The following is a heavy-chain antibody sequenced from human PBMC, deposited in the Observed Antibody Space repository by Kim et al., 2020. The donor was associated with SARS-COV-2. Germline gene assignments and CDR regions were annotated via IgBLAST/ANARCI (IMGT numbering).Heavy chain of an antibody. CDR3: AGGGYFDWLPPLMDV. D-gene: IGHD3-9*01. CDR2: IYPGDSDT. CDR1: GYSFTSYW. J-gene: IGHJ6*02. V-gene: IGHV5-51*03. Sequence: GESLKISCKGSGYSFTSYWIGWVRQMPGKGLEWMGIIYPGDSDTRYSPSFQGQVTISADKSISTAYLQWSSLKASDTAMYYCAGGGYFDWLPPLMDVWGQGTTVTVSS.